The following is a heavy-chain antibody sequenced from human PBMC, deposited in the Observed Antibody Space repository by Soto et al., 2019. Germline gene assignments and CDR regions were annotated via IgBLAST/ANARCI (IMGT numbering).Heavy chain of an antibody. Sequence: QITLKESGPTLVKPTQTLTLTCTFSGFSLSTSGVGVGWIRQPPGKALEWLTLIYWDDDKRYSPSLKSRLTSSKDTPKNQVVLTMTNMDPVDTATYYCTRSWFNNSWYDFQHWGQGTLVIVSS. J-gene: IGHJ1*01. V-gene: IGHV2-5*02. CDR1: GFSLSTSGVG. D-gene: IGHD6-13*01. CDR2: IYWDDDK. CDR3: TRSWFNNSWYDFQH.